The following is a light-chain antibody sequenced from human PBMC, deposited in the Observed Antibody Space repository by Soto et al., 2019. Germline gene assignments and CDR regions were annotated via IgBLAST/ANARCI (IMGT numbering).Light chain of an antibody. Sequence: QSALTQPASVSGSPGQSITISCTGTSSDVGGYNYVSWYQQHPGKAPKVIIYDVSNRPSGVSNRFSGSKSGNTASLTISGLHAEDEADYYCSSYTISSTLVLGGGTKLTVL. CDR2: DVS. J-gene: IGLJ3*02. CDR3: SSYTISSTLV. CDR1: SSDVGGYNY. V-gene: IGLV2-14*01.